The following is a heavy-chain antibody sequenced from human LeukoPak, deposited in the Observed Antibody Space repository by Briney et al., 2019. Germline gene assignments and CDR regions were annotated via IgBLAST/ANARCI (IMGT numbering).Heavy chain of an antibody. CDR1: GGSFCGYY. V-gene: IGHV4-34*01. Sequence: PSETLSLTCAVYGGSFCGYYWSWIRQPPGKGLEWIGEINHSGSTNHNPSPKSRVTISVDTSKNQFSLKLSSVTAADTAVYYCARGGWESSSSWYHYWGQGTLVTVSS. D-gene: IGHD6-13*01. CDR3: ARGGWESSSSWYHY. J-gene: IGHJ4*02. CDR2: INHSGST.